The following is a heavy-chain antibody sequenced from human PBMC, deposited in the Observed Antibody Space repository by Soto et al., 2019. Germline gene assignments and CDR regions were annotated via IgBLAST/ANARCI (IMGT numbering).Heavy chain of an antibody. J-gene: IGHJ5*02. CDR1: RDIFDNYA. V-gene: IGHV1-69*06. CDR3: ARDYSGYDPALNRFDP. CDR2: ISPVIGTT. D-gene: IGHD5-12*01. Sequence: SVKVSCKASRDIFDNYAISWVRQAPGQGLEWLGGISPVIGTTHYAQRFQGRLTITADRSTMTTYMELSGLKSEDTAIYFCARDYSGYDPALNRFDPWGQGTLVTVYS.